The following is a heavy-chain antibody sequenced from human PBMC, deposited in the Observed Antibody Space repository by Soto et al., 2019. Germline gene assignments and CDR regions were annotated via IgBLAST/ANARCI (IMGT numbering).Heavy chain of an antibody. V-gene: IGHV1-69*13. CDR3: ARDCSGGSCYQWAKGNYANYGMDA. Sequence: GASVKVSCKASGGTFSSYAISWVRQAPGQGLEWMGGIIPIFGTANYAQKFQGRVTITADESTSTAYMELSSLRSEDTAVYYCARDCSGGSCYQWAKGNYANYGMDAWGQETTVTVSS. CDR2: IIPIFGTA. J-gene: IGHJ6*02. CDR1: GGTFSSYA. D-gene: IGHD2-15*01.